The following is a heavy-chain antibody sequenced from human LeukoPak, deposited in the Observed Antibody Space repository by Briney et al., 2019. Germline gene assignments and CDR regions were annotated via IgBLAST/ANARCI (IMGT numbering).Heavy chain of an antibody. CDR3: AKAPVTTCRGAYCYPFDY. CDR2: ISGSGGST. D-gene: IGHD2-21*01. V-gene: IGHV3-23*01. J-gene: IGHJ4*02. CDR1: GFTFSGYW. Sequence: GGSLRLSCEASGFTFSGYWMTWVRQAPGKGLEWVSAISGSGGSTYYADSVKGRFTISRDSSKNTLFLQMNRLRPEDAAVYYCAKAPVTTCRGAYCYPFDYWGQGTLVTVSS.